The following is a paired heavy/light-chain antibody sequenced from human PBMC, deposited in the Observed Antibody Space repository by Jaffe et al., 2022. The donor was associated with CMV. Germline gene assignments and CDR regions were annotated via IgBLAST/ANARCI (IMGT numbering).Heavy chain of an antibody. V-gene: IGHV3-48*03. CDR3: ALNSLDIVVVEGEAFDI. J-gene: IGHJ3*02. CDR2: ISSSGSTI. CDR1: GFTFSSYE. Sequence: EVQLVESGGGLVQPGGSLRLSCAASGFTFSSYEMNWVRQAPGKGLEWVSYISSSGSTIYYADSVKGRFTISRDNAKNSLYLQMNSLRAEDTAVYYCALNSLDIVVVEGEAFDIWGQGTMVTVSS. D-gene: IGHD2-2*01.
Light chain of an antibody. CDR2: GAS. CDR3: QQYNNWPPEYT. V-gene: IGKV3-15*01. CDR1: QSVSSN. Sequence: EIVMTQSPATLSVSPGERATLSCRASQSVSSNLAWYQQKPGQAPRLLIYGASTRATGIPARFSGSGSGTEFTLTISSLQSEDFAVYYCQQYNNWPPEYTFGQGTKLEIK. J-gene: IGKJ2*01.